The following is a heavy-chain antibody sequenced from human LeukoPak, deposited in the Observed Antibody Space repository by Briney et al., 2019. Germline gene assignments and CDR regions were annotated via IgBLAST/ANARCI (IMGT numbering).Heavy chain of an antibody. CDR1: GYTFTGYY. Sequence: ASVKVSCKASGYTFTGYYMHWVRQAPGQGLEWMGWINPNSGGTNYAQKFQGRVTMTRDTSISTAYMELSRLRSDDTAVYYCARAVDYSSSFVYYMDVWGKGTTVTVSS. D-gene: IGHD6-6*01. V-gene: IGHV1-2*02. CDR3: ARAVDYSSSFVYYMDV. CDR2: INPNSGGT. J-gene: IGHJ6*03.